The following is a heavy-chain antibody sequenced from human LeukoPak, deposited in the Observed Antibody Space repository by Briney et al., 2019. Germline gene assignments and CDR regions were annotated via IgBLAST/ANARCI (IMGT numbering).Heavy chain of an antibody. D-gene: IGHD4-17*01. CDR2: IIPIFGIA. CDR1: GGTFSSYA. J-gene: IGHJ6*02. V-gene: IGHV1-69*04. CDR3: ARDRRDYGDYGAYYYYYGMDV. Sequence: SVKVSCKASGGTFSSYAISWVRQAPGQGLEWMGRIIPIFGIANYAQKFQGRVTITADKSTSTAYMELSSLRSEDTAVYYCARDRRDYGDYGAYYYYYGMDVWGQGTTVTVSS.